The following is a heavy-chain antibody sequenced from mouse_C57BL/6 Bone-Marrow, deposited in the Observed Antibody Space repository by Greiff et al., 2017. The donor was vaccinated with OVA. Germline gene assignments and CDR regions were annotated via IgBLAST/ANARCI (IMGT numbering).Heavy chain of an antibody. V-gene: IGHV5-12*01. J-gene: IGHJ3*01. CDR2: ISNGGGSN. CDR1: GFTFSDYY. CDR3: ARAYYYPAWFAY. Sequence: EVQVVESGGGLVQPGGSLKLSCAASGFTFSDYYMYWVRQTPEKRLEWVAYISNGGGSNYYPDTVKGRFTISRDNAKNNLFLQMSRLKSEDAAMYYCARAYYYPAWFAYWGQGTLVTVSA. D-gene: IGHD2-10*01.